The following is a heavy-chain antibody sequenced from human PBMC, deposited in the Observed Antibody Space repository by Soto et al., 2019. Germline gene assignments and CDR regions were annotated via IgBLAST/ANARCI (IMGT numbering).Heavy chain of an antibody. CDR3: TKDPSTRSSCYFDL. CDR1: GFTFSSHA. J-gene: IGHJ4*02. V-gene: IGHV3-23*01. Sequence: EVQLLESGGGLVQPGGSLRLSCEASGFTFSSHAMSWVRQAPGKGLEWVSAISGSDAGTFDADSVRGRFTISRDNSKNTLYLHMTSLRVEDTAIYYCTKDPSTRSSCYFDLWGQGSLVTVSS. D-gene: IGHD6-13*01. CDR2: ISGSDAGT.